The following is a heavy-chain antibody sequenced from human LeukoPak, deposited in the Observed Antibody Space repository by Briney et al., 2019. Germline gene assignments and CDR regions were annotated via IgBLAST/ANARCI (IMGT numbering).Heavy chain of an antibody. CDR1: GGSISSSSYY. Sequence: SETLSLTCTVSGGSISSSSYYWGWIRQPPGKGLEWIGSIYYSGSTYYNPSLKSRVTISVDTSKNQFSLNLSSVTAADTAVYYCASSSRFFGVVTTFDYWGQGTLVTVSS. CDR3: ASSSRFFGVVTTFDY. J-gene: IGHJ4*02. CDR2: IYYSGST. V-gene: IGHV4-39*07. D-gene: IGHD3-3*01.